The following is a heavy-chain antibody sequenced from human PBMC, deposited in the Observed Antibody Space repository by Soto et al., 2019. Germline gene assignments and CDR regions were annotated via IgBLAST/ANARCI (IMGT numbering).Heavy chain of an antibody. D-gene: IGHD5-12*01. CDR2: INWNGGRT. Sequence: GGSLRLSCAASGFTFSSYGMHWVRQAPGKGLEWVSGINWNGGRTGYPGSMKGRFIISRDNAKNSLYLQMNSLRAEDTALYYCARSGNIVATTNYYMDVWGNGTTVTVSS. CDR1: GFTFSSYG. V-gene: IGHV3-20*04. J-gene: IGHJ6*03. CDR3: ARSGNIVATTNYYMDV.